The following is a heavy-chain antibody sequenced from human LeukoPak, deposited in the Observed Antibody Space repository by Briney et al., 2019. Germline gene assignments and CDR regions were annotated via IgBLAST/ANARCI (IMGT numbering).Heavy chain of an antibody. CDR1: GYTLTELS. V-gene: IGHV1-24*01. J-gene: IGHJ5*02. CDR2: FDPEDGEK. CDR3: ATFQSGYSSYWFDP. Sequence: ASVKVSCKVSGYTLTELSMHWVRQAPGKGLEWMGGFDPEDGEKIYAQKFQGRVTMTEDTSTDTAYMELSSLRSEDTAVYYCATFQSGYSSYWFDPWGQGTLVTVSS. D-gene: IGHD3-3*01.